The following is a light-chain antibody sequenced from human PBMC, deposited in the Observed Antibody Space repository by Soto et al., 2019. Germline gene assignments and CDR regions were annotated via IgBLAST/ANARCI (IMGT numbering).Light chain of an antibody. CDR3: QQTRDYPST. CDR2: TAS. J-gene: IGKJ4*01. Sequence: DIQMTQSPSSLSASVGDTVTFTCRASQDIAIYLAWYQQKPGEAPNPMIHTASTLHGGVPSRFSGSGSGTHFTLTITSLQAEDFATYYCQQTRDYPSTFGGGTKVDIK. V-gene: IGKV1-9*01. CDR1: QDIAIY.